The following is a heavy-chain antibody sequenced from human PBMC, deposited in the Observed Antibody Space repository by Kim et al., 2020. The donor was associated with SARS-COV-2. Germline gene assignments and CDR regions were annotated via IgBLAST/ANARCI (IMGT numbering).Heavy chain of an antibody. CDR1: GFIFSSYA. V-gene: IGHV3-30*04. D-gene: IGHD6-19*01. CDR2: VSHDSSNK. Sequence: GGSLRLSCAASGFIFSSYAMHWVRQAPGKGLEWVAVVSHDSSNKYYPDSVKGRFTISRDNSKNTLYLQMNSLRAEDTAVYYCARVKQEEWLGRDPEFDYWGQGTLVTVSS. CDR3: ARVKQEEWLGRDPEFDY. J-gene: IGHJ4*02.